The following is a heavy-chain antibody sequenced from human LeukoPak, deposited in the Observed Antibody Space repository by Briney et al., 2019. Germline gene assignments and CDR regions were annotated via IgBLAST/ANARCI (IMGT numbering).Heavy chain of an antibody. CDR3: ATSSGSSA. CDR2: IRTSGDII. Sequence: PGGSLRLSCAASGFTFSDYCMRWFRQAPGKGLEWVSYIRTSGDIIHYTDSVKGRFTISRDDARNSLYLQMNSLRAEASAVYYCATSSGSSAWGQGTLVTVSS. CDR1: GFTFSDYC. D-gene: IGHD3-10*01. J-gene: IGHJ5*02. V-gene: IGHV3-11*01.